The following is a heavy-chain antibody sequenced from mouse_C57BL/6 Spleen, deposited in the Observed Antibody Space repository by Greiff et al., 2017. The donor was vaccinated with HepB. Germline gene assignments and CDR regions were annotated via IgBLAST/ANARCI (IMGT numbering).Heavy chain of an antibody. CDR2: IYPGSGST. V-gene: IGHV1-55*01. J-gene: IGHJ1*03. Sequence: QVQLQQPGAELVKPGASVKMSCKASGYTFTSYWITWVKQRPGQGLEWIGDIYPGSGSTNYNEKFKSKATLTVDTSSSTAYMQLSSLTSEDSAVYYCARVTTVVAHWYFYVWGTGTTVTVSS. CDR1: GYTFTSYW. D-gene: IGHD1-1*01. CDR3: ARVTTVVAHWYFYV.